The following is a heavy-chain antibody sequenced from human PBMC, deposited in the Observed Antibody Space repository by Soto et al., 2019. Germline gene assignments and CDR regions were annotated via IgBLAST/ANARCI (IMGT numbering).Heavy chain of an antibody. CDR3: TTALGYCSGGSCARNYYYYYGMDV. CDR1: GFTFSNAW. CDR2: IKSKTDGGTT. V-gene: IGHV3-15*07. D-gene: IGHD2-15*01. J-gene: IGHJ6*02. Sequence: GGSLRLSCAASGFTFSNAWMNWVRQAPGKGLEWVGRIKSKTDGGTTDYAAPVKGRFTISRDDSKNTLYLQMNSLKTEDTAVYYCTTALGYCSGGSCARNYYYYYGMDVWGQGTTVTVSS.